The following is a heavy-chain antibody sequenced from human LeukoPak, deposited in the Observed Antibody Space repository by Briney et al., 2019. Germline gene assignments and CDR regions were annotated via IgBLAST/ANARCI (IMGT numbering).Heavy chain of an antibody. CDR2: TYYRSKWFY. V-gene: IGHV6-1*01. D-gene: IGHD3-10*01. CDR3: AREGPATITMVRGVIIT. Sequence: SQTLSLTCAISGDSVSSNSAAWDWIRQSPSRGLEWLGRTYYRSKWFYDYAVSVKSRITINPDTSKNQFSLQLNSVTPEDTAVYYCAREGPATITMVRGVIITWGQGTLVTVSS. J-gene: IGHJ5*02. CDR1: GDSVSSNSAA.